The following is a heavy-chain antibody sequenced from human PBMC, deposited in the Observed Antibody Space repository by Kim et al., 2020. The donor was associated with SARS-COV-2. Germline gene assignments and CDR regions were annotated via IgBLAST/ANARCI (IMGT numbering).Heavy chain of an antibody. Sequence: GGSLRLSCAASGFTFSNFGMHWVRQAPGKGLEWVAVTSSDGKYTYYADSVRDRFIISRDISKDTLYLQMRSLRAEDAAVYYCAKDQGDYVGNFHHWGQGTLVTVSS. J-gene: IGHJ1*01. D-gene: IGHD4-17*01. CDR2: TSSDGKYT. CDR3: AKDQGDYVGNFHH. V-gene: IGHV3-30*18. CDR1: GFTFSNFG.